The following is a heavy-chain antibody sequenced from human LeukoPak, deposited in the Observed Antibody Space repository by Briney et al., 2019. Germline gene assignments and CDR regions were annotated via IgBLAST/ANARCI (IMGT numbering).Heavy chain of an antibody. J-gene: IGHJ4*02. CDR1: GFTFSSYA. CDR2: IGGSGGST. V-gene: IGHV3-23*01. Sequence: GGSLRLSCAASGFTFSSYAMSWVRQAPGKGVEWVSAIGGSGGSTYYADSVKGRFTISRDNSKNTLYLQMNSLRAEDTAVYYCAKDIRTYYYGSGSRIPNAYYIDYWGQGTLVTVPS. CDR3: AKDIRTYYYGSGSRIPNAYYIDY. D-gene: IGHD3-10*01.